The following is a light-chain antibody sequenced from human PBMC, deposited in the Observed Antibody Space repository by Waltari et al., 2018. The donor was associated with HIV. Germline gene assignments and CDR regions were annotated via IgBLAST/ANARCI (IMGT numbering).Light chain of an antibody. J-gene: IGKJ4*01. CDR2: EVS. CDR3: MQGTHWPLT. V-gene: IGKV2-30*01. CDR1: QSLVYGDGNTY. Sequence: DVVVTQSPLSLPVTLGQPASISCRPSQSLVYGDGNTYLNWFHQRPGQSPRRLIYEVSKRDSGVPERFSGSGSGAEFTLKISRVEADDVGIYYCMQGTHWPLTFGGGTTVEIK.